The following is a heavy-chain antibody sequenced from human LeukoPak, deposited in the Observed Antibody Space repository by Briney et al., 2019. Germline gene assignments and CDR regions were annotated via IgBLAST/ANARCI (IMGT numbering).Heavy chain of an antibody. D-gene: IGHD5-18*01. CDR2: IHPDGKNT. Sequence: GGSLRLSCAASGFTFSNYWMDWVRQAPGKGLVWVSRIHPDGKNTAYADSVKGRFTISKDNARNTLFLQMNSLRTEDAAVYYCATYVDTVRYDAFDVWGQGTMVTVSS. CDR1: GFTFSNYW. V-gene: IGHV3-74*01. J-gene: IGHJ3*01. CDR3: ATYVDTVRYDAFDV.